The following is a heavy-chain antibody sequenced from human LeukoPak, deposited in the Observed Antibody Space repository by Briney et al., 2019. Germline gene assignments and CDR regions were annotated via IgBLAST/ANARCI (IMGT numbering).Heavy chain of an antibody. CDR2: IRYDGSNK. CDR1: GFTFSSYG. D-gene: IGHD2-2*01. Sequence: PGGSLRLSCAASGFTFSSYGMHWVRQAPGKGLEWVAFIRYDGSNKYYADSVKGRFTISRDNSKNTLYLQMNSLRAEDMAVYYCARAAHCSSTSCYGGFGDYWGQGTLVTVSS. J-gene: IGHJ4*02. V-gene: IGHV3-30*02. CDR3: ARAAHCSSTSCYGGFGDY.